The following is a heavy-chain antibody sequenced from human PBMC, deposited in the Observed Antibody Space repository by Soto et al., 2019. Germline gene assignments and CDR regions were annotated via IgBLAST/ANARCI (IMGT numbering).Heavy chain of an antibody. CDR1: GGTFSSYA. CDR3: ARESRYCSGGSCYFLPGIDY. V-gene: IGHV1-69*12. CDR2: IIPIFGTA. Sequence: QVQLVQSGAEVKKPGSSVKVSCKASGGTFSSYAISWVRQAPGQGLVWMGGIIPIFGTANYAQKFQGRGTITAKESTSTAYMELRSLRSEDTAVSYCARESRYCSGGSCYFLPGIDYWGQGTLVTVSS. J-gene: IGHJ4*02. D-gene: IGHD2-15*01.